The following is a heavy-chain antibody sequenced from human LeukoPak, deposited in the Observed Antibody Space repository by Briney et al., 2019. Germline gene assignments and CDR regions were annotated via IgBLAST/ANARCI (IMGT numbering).Heavy chain of an antibody. D-gene: IGHD3-10*01. CDR3: ARDGYYGSGIY. CDR2: IYYSGST. J-gene: IGHJ4*02. CDR1: GGSISSSSYY. Sequence: SETLSLTCTVSGGSISSSSYYWGWIRQPPGKGLEWIGSIYYSGSTYYNPSLKSRVTISVDTSKNQFSLKLSSVTAADTAVYYCARDGYYGSGIYCGQGTLVTVSS. V-gene: IGHV4-39*07.